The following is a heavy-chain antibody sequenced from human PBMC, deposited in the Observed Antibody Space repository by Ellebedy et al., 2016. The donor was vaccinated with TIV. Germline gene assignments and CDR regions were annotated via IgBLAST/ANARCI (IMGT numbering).Heavy chain of an antibody. Sequence: GESLKISCVASGFTFHSYWMTWVRQAPGKGLEWVANINQDGSDKYYVDSLRGRFTISRDNAKNSLYLQMNSLRGEDTAVYYCATDGSYGDYRSPTHAFVMWGQGTLVTVSS. CDR2: INQDGSDK. J-gene: IGHJ3*02. CDR3: ATDGSYGDYRSPTHAFVM. CDR1: GFTFHSYW. D-gene: IGHD4-17*01. V-gene: IGHV3-7*01.